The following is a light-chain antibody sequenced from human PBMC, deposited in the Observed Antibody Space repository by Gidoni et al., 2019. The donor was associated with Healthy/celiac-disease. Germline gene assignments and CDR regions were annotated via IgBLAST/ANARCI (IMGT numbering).Light chain of an antibody. Sequence: QSVLTQPPSVSGAPGQRLTISCTGSSSNIGAGYDVHWYQQLPGTAPKLLIYGNSNRPSGVLDRFSGSKSGTSASLAITGLQAEDEADYYCQSYDSSLSVHVVFGGGTKLTVL. CDR2: GNS. CDR3: QSYDSSLSVHVV. J-gene: IGLJ2*01. CDR1: SSNIGAGYD. V-gene: IGLV1-40*01.